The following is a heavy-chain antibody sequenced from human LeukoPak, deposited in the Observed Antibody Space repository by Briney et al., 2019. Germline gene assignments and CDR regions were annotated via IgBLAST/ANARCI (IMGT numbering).Heavy chain of an antibody. CDR3: ARGAYGSGNKAYFQY. CDR1: GGSISSYY. Sequence: PSETLSLTCTVSGGSISSYYWSWIRQPPGKGLEWIGYIYYTGSTNYNPSLKSRVTMSVDTPKNQFSLKLNSVTAADTAVYYCARGAYGSGNKAYFQYWGQGTLVTVS. CDR2: IYYTGST. J-gene: IGHJ1*01. D-gene: IGHD3-10*01. V-gene: IGHV4-59*12.